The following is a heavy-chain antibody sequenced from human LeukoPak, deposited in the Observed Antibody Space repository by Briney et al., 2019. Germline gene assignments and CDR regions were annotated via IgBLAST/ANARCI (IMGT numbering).Heavy chain of an antibody. J-gene: IGHJ4*02. Sequence: ASVKVSCKASGGTFSSYAISWVRQAPGQGLEWMGRIIPILGIANYAQKFQGRVTITANKSTSTAYMELSSLRSEDTAVYYCAREPAEEMATTTLDYWGQGTLVTVSS. V-gene: IGHV1-69*04. D-gene: IGHD5-24*01. CDR3: AREPAEEMATTTLDY. CDR2: IIPILGIA. CDR1: GGTFSSYA.